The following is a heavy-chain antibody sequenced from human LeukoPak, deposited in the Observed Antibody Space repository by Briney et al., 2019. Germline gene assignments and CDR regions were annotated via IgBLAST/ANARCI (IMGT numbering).Heavy chain of an antibody. Sequence: GGSLRLSCAASGFTFSSYVMSWVRQAPGMGLEWVSAISGSGDSTYYADSVKGRFTISRDNSKNTLYLQMKSLRAEDTAVYYCAKDRAIAVAEDYWGQGTLVTVSS. D-gene: IGHD6-19*01. CDR2: ISGSGDST. V-gene: IGHV3-23*01. CDR3: AKDRAIAVAEDY. J-gene: IGHJ4*02. CDR1: GFTFSSYV.